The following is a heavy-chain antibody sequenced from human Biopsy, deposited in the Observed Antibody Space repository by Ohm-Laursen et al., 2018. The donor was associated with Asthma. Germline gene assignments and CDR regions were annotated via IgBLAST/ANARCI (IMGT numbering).Heavy chain of an antibody. Sequence: SLRLSCSASKSPIRTFALHWVRQAPGKGLEWVALISSDGSDQYFADSVKGRFTISRDNSKNTLYLQMNSLRAEDTAVYYCAREGGDYLSGYYYYYGMDVWGQGTTVTVSS. CDR3: AREGGDYLSGYYYYYGMDV. J-gene: IGHJ6*02. V-gene: IGHV3-30-3*01. CDR1: KSPIRTFA. D-gene: IGHD4-17*01. CDR2: ISSDGSDQ.